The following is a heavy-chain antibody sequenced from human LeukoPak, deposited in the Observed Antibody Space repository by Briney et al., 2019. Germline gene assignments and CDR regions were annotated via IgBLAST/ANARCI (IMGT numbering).Heavy chain of an antibody. CDR3: ASPNWNDGSSP. V-gene: IGHV1-2*06. D-gene: IGHD1-1*01. CDR1: GYTFTGYY. Sequence: ASVKVSSKASGYTFTGYYMHWVRQAPGQGLEWMARINPNSGGTNYAQKFQGRVTMTRDTSISTAYMGLSRLRSDDTAVYYGASPNWNDGSSPWGQGTLVTVSS. CDR2: INPNSGGT. J-gene: IGHJ5*02.